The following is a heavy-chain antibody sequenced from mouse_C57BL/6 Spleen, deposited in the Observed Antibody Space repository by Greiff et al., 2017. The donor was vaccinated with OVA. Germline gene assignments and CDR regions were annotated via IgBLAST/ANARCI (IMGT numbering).Heavy chain of an antibody. CDR3: TTSRP. V-gene: IGHV14-4*01. Sequence: PKAVDDLVRPGASVKLSCTASGFNIKDDYMHWVKQRPEQGLEWIGWIDPENGDTEYASKFQGKATITADTSSNTAYLQLSSLTSEDTAVYYCTTSRPWGQGTTLTVSS. CDR1: GFNIKDDY. CDR2: IDPENGDT. J-gene: IGHJ2*01.